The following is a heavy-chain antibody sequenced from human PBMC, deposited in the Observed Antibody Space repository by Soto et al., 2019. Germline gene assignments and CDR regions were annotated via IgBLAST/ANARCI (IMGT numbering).Heavy chain of an antibody. CDR1: GYTFTSYG. D-gene: IGHD2-2*01. Sequence: ASVKVSCKASGYTFTSYGISWVRQAPGQGLEWMGRITTYNGNTNYAQKLQGRVTMTTDTSTNTVYMELRSLKSDDTAVYYCVTETLRYCTSPSCPEAFDIWGQGTMVTVSS. CDR3: VTETLRYCTSPSCPEAFDI. V-gene: IGHV1-18*01. J-gene: IGHJ3*02. CDR2: ITTYNGNT.